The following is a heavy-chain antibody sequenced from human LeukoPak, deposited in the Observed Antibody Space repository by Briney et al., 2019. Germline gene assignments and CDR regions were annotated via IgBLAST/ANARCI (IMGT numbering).Heavy chain of an antibody. Sequence: PGGSLRLSCAASGFALSSYGMTWVSQAPGKGLEWVSVISGSGGSTYYADSVQGRFTISRDNSKNTLYLQMNSLRAEDTAVYCCAKGGCSTTTCLNWFDPWGQGTLVTVSS. CDR2: ISGSGGST. J-gene: IGHJ5*02. V-gene: IGHV3-23*01. CDR1: GFALSSYG. D-gene: IGHD2-2*01. CDR3: AKGGCSTTTCLNWFDP.